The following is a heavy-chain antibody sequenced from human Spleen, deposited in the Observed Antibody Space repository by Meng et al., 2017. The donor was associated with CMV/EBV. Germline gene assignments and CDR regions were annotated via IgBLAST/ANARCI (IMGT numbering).Heavy chain of an antibody. D-gene: IGHD1-20*01. CDR3: AREGRVNWNPGWFDP. J-gene: IGHJ5*02. Sequence: GSISSRSGDWGWIRQPPGKGLEWIGSILYSGTTYYNPSLKSRVTISVDTSKNQFSRKLSSVTAADTAVYYCAREGRVNWNPGWFDPWGQGTLVTVSS. CDR2: ILYSGTT. V-gene: IGHV4-39*07. CDR1: GSISSRSGD.